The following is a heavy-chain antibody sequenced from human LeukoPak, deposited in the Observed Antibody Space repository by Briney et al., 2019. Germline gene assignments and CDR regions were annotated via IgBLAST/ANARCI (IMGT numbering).Heavy chain of an antibody. D-gene: IGHD5-12*01. CDR2: ISGSGGST. J-gene: IGHJ4*02. Sequence: GGSLRLSCAASGFTFSSYAMSWVRQAPGKGLEWVSAISGSGGSTYYADSVKGRFTISRDNSQNTLYLQMNSLRAEDTAVYYCAKTPVATIQERGDYWGQGTLVTVSS. CDR1: GFTFSSYA. V-gene: IGHV3-23*01. CDR3: AKTPVATIQERGDY.